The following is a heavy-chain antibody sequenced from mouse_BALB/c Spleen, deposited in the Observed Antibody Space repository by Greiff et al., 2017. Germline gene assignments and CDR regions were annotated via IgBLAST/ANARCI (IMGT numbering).Heavy chain of an antibody. J-gene: IGHJ2*01. Sequence: EVQGVESGGGLVKPGGSLKLSCAASGFTFSSYTMSWVRQTPEKRLEWVATISSGGSYTYYPDSVKGRFTISRDNAKNTLYLQMSSLKSEDTAMYYCTYGSLYYFDYWGQGTTLTVSS. V-gene: IGHV5-6-4*01. D-gene: IGHD1-1*01. CDR3: TYGSLYYFDY. CDR1: GFTFSSYT. CDR2: ISSGGSYT.